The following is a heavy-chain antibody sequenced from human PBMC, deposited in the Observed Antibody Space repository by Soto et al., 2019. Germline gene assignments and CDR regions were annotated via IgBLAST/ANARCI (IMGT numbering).Heavy chain of an antibody. CDR1: GGSISSGGYY. CDR2: NYYSGIT. J-gene: IGHJ6*02. CDR3: ARGSSIAGLYYGMDV. D-gene: IGHD6-6*01. Sequence: SETLSLTCTVSGGSISSGGYYWTWIRQHPGKGLEWIGYNYYSGITYYNPSLKSRVTISLDTSKNQFSLKLGSVTAADTAVYYCARGSSIAGLYYGMDVWGQGTTVTVSS. V-gene: IGHV4-31*03.